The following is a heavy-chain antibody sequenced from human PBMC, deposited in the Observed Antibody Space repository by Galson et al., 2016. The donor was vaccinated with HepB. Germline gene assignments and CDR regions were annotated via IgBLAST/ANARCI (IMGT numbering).Heavy chain of an antibody. CDR3: ARGLVRGVITNYFDY. Sequence: SCKASGYTFTSYYMHWVRQAPGQGLEWMGIINPSGGSTSYPQKFQGRVTMTRDTSTSTVYMEMTSLRSEDKAVYYCARGLVRGVITNYFDYWGQGTLVTVSS. D-gene: IGHD3-10*01. CDR1: GYTFTSYY. V-gene: IGHV1-46*01. J-gene: IGHJ4*02. CDR2: INPSGGST.